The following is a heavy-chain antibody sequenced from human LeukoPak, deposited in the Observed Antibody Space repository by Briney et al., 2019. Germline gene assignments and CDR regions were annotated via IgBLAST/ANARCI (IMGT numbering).Heavy chain of an antibody. CDR2: ISGSGGST. CDR3: AKDLIGAVAGPSVDY. D-gene: IGHD6-19*01. CDR1: GFTFSSYA. Sequence: QTGGSLRLSCAASGFTFSSYAMSWVRQAPGKGLEWVSAISGSGGSTYYADSVKGRFTISRDNSKNTLYLQMNSLRAEDTAVYYCAKDLIGAVAGPSVDYWGQGTLVAASS. V-gene: IGHV3-23*01. J-gene: IGHJ4*02.